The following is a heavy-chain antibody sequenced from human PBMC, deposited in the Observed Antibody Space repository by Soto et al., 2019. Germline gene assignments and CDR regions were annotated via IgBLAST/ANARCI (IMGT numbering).Heavy chain of an antibody. V-gene: IGHV3-33*01. CDR3: ARRQIPPPTRGAANARGAMDV. J-gene: IGHJ6*02. CDR2: IWNDGSNS. D-gene: IGHD6-13*01. CDR1: GFTFNNYG. Sequence: QVQLVESGGGVVQPGRSLRLSCAASGFTFNNYGMHWVRQAPGKGLEWLAVIWNDGSNSSYANSVKGRFTMSRDNSKNTLYLQMSSLRAEDTGVYYCARRQIPPPTRGAANARGAMDVWGQGTTVTVSS.